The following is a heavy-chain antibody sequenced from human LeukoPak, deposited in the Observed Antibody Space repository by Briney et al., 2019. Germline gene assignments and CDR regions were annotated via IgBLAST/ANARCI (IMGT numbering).Heavy chain of an antibody. Sequence: PGGSLRLSCAASGFTFSSYGMHWVRQAPGKGLEWVAVISYDGSNKYYADSVKGRFTISRDNSKNTLYLQMNSLRAEDTAVYYCAKGGYYGSSGYYSHWGQGTLVTVSS. D-gene: IGHD3-22*01. CDR2: ISYDGSNK. CDR1: GFTFSSYG. CDR3: AKGGYYGSSGYYSH. J-gene: IGHJ4*02. V-gene: IGHV3-30*18.